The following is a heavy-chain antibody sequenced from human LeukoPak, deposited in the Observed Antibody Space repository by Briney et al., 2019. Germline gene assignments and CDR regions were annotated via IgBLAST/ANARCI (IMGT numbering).Heavy chain of an antibody. CDR3: ARVRAGIVDY. Sequence: SETLSRTCTGYGGSISSYYWSWIRHPPGKGLEWGGYIYYSGSTNYNPSLKSRVTISVATSKNQFSLKLSSVTAADTAVYYCARVRAGIVDYWGQGTLVTVSS. J-gene: IGHJ4*02. D-gene: IGHD6-13*01. V-gene: IGHV4-59*01. CDR1: GGSISSYY. CDR2: IYYSGST.